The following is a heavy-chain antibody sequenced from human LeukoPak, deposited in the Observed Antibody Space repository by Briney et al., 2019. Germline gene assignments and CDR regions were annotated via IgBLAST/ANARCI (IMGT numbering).Heavy chain of an antibody. CDR2: INRDGSEK. V-gene: IGHV3-7*01. J-gene: IGHJ4*02. D-gene: IGHD1-7*01. Sequence: GGSLRLSCAASGFTFSRYWMSWVRQAPGKGLEWVANINRDGSEKYYVDSVKGRFTISRDNAKNSLYLQMNSLRAEDTAVYYCARDDDWNYEAYWGQGTLVAVSS. CDR3: ARDDDWNYEAY. CDR1: GFTFSRYW.